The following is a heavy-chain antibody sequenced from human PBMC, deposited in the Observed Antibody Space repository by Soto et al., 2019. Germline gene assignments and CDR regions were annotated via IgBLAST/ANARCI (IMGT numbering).Heavy chain of an antibody. Sequence: GGSLRLSCAASGFTFSSYAMNWIRQGPGKGLEWVSGISGSDGTTYYADSVKGRFTISRDNSKNTLYLQMNSLRAEDTAVYYCAKNVWGITIFGGMDVWGQGTTVTVSS. CDR3: AKNVWGITIFGGMDV. V-gene: IGHV3-23*01. CDR2: ISGSDGTT. D-gene: IGHD3-9*01. J-gene: IGHJ6*02. CDR1: GFTFSSYA.